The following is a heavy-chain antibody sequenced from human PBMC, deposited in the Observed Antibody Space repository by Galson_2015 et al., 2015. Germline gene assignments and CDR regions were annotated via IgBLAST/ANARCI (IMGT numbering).Heavy chain of an antibody. CDR1: GFTFSDYA. V-gene: IGHV3-23*01. Sequence: SLRLSCAASGFTFSDYALSWVRQAPGKGLEWVSSLSGGGRNTYYADSVKGRFSISRDNSKNTLYLQLNSLRAEDTAIYYCAKSAYYDSTGYYYFNYWGQGTLVTVSS. J-gene: IGHJ4*02. CDR3: AKSAYYDSTGYYYFNY. CDR2: LSGGGRNT. D-gene: IGHD3-22*01.